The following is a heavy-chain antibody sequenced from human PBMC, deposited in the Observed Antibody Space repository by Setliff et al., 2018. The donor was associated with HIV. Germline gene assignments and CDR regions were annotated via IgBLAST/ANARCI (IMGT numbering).Heavy chain of an antibody. J-gene: IGHJ3*02. CDR2: INGDGSFT. D-gene: IGHD3-16*01. Sequence: PGGSLRLSCAGSGFTLSSSWMHWVRQAPGKGLVWVSRINGDGSFTVYADSVKGRFTISRDNSKNTLYLQMNSVRGEDTAVYYCTSWGVPRDGFDIWGHGTKVTVSS. CDR3: TSWGVPRDGFDI. CDR1: GFTLSSSW. V-gene: IGHV3-74*01.